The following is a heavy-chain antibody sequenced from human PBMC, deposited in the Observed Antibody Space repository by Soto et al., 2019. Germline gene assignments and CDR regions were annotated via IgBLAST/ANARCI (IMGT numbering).Heavy chain of an antibody. CDR1: GFTFSSYS. D-gene: IGHD2-15*01. J-gene: IGHJ3*01. Sequence: GSPRLSCAASGFTFSSYSMNWVRQAPGEGLEWVSSISSSSSYIYYADSVKGRFTISRDNAKNSLYLQMNSLRAEDTAVYYCIRVYCSGGSCFDDFDVWGQGTMVTVSS. V-gene: IGHV3-21*01. CDR3: IRVYCSGGSCFDDFDV. CDR2: ISSSSSYI.